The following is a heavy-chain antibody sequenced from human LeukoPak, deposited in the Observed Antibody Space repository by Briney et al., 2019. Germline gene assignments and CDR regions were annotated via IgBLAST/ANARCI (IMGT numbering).Heavy chain of an antibody. J-gene: IGHJ6*03. CDR3: ARGYGGLHYYYYYMDV. Sequence: ASVKVSCTASGYTFTGYYMHWVRQAPGQGLEWMGWINPTSGGTNYAQKFQGWVTMTRDTSINTAYMQLSRLRSDDTAVYYCARGYGGLHYYYYYMDVWGKGTTVTVSS. CDR2: INPTSGGT. D-gene: IGHD4-23*01. V-gene: IGHV1-2*04. CDR1: GYTFTGYY.